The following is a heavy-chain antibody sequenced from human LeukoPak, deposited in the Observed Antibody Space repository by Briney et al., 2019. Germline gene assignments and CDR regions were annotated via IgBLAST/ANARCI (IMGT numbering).Heavy chain of an antibody. CDR1: GFTFSSYV. J-gene: IGHJ4*02. Sequence: TGGSLRLSCAASGFTFSSYVMSWVRQAPGKGLEWVSDISGSGGNTDYADSVKGRFTISRDNAKNALYLQMNSLRAEDTAVYYCAKDLHYGSADYWGQGTLVTVSS. CDR3: AKDLHYGSADY. CDR2: ISGSGGNT. D-gene: IGHD3-10*01. V-gene: IGHV3-23*01.